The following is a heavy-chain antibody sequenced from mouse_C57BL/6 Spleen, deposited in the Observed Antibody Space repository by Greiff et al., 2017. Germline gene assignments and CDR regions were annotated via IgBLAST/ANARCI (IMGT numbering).Heavy chain of an antibody. CDR3: AKSSHYYGSSYGYFDV. CDR1: GYTFTSYW. Sequence: QVQLQQPGAELVRPGSSVKLSCKASGYTFTSYWMHWVKQRPIQGLEWIGNIDPSDSDTHYNQKFKDKATLTVDKSSSTAYMQLSSLTSEVSAVYYCAKSSHYYGSSYGYFDVWGTGTTVTVSS. CDR2: IDPSDSDT. J-gene: IGHJ1*03. V-gene: IGHV1-52*01. D-gene: IGHD1-1*01.